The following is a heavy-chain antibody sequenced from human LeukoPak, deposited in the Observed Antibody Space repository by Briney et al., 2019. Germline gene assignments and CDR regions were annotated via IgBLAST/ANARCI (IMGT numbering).Heavy chain of an antibody. CDR2: ISGSGGST. CDR3: AKDRVTMVRGVIRYFDY. CDR1: GFTFSSYE. V-gene: IGHV3-23*01. J-gene: IGHJ4*02. D-gene: IGHD3-10*01. Sequence: GGSLRLSCAASGFTFSSYEMNWVRQAPGKGLEWVSAISGSGGSTYYADSVKGRFTISRDNSKNTLYLQMNSLRAEDTAVYYCAKDRVTMVRGVIRYFDYWGQGTLVTVSS.